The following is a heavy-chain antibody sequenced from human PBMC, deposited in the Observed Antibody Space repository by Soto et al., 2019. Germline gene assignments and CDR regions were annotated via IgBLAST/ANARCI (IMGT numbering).Heavy chain of an antibody. V-gene: IGHV3-23*01. J-gene: IGHJ4*02. Sequence: GGSLRLSCAASGFTFSTYTMTWVRQAPGKGLERVSSVVGSGESTYYADSVKGRFTISRDNSKNTLYLQMNSLRAEDTAVYYCAKDYDSSGPEPEYYDYWRQGTLVTVSS. CDR3: AKDYDSSGPEPEYYDY. D-gene: IGHD3-22*01. CDR2: VVGSGEST. CDR1: GFTFSTYT.